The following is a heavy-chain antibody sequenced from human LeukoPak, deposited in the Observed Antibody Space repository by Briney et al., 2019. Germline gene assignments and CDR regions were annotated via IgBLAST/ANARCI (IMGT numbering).Heavy chain of an antibody. J-gene: IGHJ4*02. D-gene: IGHD6-13*01. V-gene: IGHV4-59*01. Sequence: SETLSLTCTVSGDSISSYYWSWIRQPPGKGLEWIGYIYHSGSTNYNPSLKSRVAISADTSKDQFSLKLASVTAADTAVYYCATGYSSTWYYFDYWGQGTLVTVSS. CDR3: ATGYSSTWYYFDY. CDR2: IYHSGST. CDR1: GDSISSYY.